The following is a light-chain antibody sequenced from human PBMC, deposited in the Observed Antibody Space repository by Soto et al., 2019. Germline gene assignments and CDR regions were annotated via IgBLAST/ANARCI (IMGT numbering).Light chain of an antibody. CDR2: GTS. Sequence: EIVLTQSPGTLSLSPGDRATLSCRASQSVSSHFLAWYQQKPGQAPRLLIHGTSSRATGIPDRFSSSGSGTDFTLTISSLEPEDFAVYYCQHFGSSLRTFGQGTKVDIK. V-gene: IGKV3-20*01. CDR3: QHFGSSLRT. CDR1: QSVSSHF. J-gene: IGKJ1*01.